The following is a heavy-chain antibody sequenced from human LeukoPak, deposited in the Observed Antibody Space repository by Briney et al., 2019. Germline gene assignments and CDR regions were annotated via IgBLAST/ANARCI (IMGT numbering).Heavy chain of an antibody. CDR3: ARGGDYRNSFDP. V-gene: IGHV4-59*01. D-gene: IGHD4-17*01. CDR2: IYYSGST. Sequence: SETLSLTCTVSGGSIRGYYWNWIRQPPGKGLEWIGYIYYSGSTNYNPSLKSRVTISVDKSKRQFSLKLTSVTAADTAVYCCARGGDYRNSFDPWGQGTLVSVSS. J-gene: IGHJ5*02. CDR1: GGSIRGYY.